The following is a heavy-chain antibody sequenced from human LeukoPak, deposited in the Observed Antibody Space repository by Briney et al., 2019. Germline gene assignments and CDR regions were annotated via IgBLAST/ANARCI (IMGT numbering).Heavy chain of an antibody. CDR2: IKQDGSEK. J-gene: IGHJ4*02. D-gene: IGHD2-2*01. CDR3: ARLYHCSSTSCYDLGVIFDY. Sequence: GGSLRLSCAASGFTFSSYWMIWVRQAPGKGLEWVANIKQDGSEKYYVDSVKGRFTISRDNAKNSLYLQMNSLRAEDTAVYYCARLYHCSSTSCYDLGVIFDYWGQGALVTVSS. CDR1: GFTFSSYW. V-gene: IGHV3-7*01.